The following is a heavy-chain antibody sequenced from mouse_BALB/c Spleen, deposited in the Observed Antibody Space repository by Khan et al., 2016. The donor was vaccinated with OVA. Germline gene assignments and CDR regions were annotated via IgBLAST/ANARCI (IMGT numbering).Heavy chain of an antibody. D-gene: IGHD1-3*01. V-gene: IGHV1S137*01. CDR2: ISTYNGDT. CDR3: ASGSGEDRFAY. CDR1: GYTFTSFS. J-gene: IGHJ3*01. Sequence: VQLQESGTELVRPGVSVKISCKGSGYTFTSFSMHWVKQRPGKSLEWIGAISTYNGDTTYNQKFKGKATMTVDKSSSTAYMELDRLTSEDSAVYYCASGSGEDRFAYWGQGTLVTVSA.